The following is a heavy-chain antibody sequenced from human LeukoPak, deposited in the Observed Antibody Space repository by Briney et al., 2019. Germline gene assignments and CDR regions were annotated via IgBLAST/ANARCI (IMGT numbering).Heavy chain of an antibody. CDR3: ARSRGGINWNEDY. CDR1: GGSFSGYY. V-gene: IGHV4-34*01. J-gene: IGHJ4*02. D-gene: IGHD1-20*01. Sequence: SETLSLTCAVYGGSFSGYYWSWIRQPPGKGLEWIGEINHSGSTNYNPSLKSRVTISVDTSKNQFSLKLSSVTAADTAVYYCARSRGGINWNEDYWGQGTLVTVSS. CDR2: INHSGST.